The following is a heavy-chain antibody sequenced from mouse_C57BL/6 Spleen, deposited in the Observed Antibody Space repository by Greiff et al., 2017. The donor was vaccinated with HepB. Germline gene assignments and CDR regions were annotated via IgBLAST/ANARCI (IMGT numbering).Heavy chain of an antibody. CDR2: IDPSDSDT. CDR1: GYTFTSYW. D-gene: IGHD2-5*01. J-gene: IGHJ4*01. Sequence: VQLQQPGAELVRPGSSVKLSCKASGYTFTSYWMHWVKQRPIQGLEWIGNIDPSDSDTHYNQKFKDKATLTVDQSSSTAYMQLSSLTSEDSAVYYCARYNSNFYAMDYWGQGTSVTVSS. V-gene: IGHV1-52*01. CDR3: ARYNSNFYAMDY.